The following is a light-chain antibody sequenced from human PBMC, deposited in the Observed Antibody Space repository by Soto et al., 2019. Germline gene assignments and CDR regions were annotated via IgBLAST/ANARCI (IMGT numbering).Light chain of an antibody. Sequence: AIQMTQSPSFLSASVGDGVTITCRASQDIRNDLVWYQQIPGRAPKLLICAASSLQSGVPSRFSGSASGTDFTLTISSLQPEDFATYYCLQHHNYPITFGQGTRLEIK. J-gene: IGKJ5*01. CDR1: QDIRND. CDR3: LQHHNYPIT. CDR2: AAS. V-gene: IGKV1-6*01.